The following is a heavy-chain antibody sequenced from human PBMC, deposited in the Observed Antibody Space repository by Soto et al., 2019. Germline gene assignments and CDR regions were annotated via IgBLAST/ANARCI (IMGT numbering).Heavy chain of an antibody. CDR3: ARGLTLSAITGTTGCSDP. J-gene: IGHJ5*02. D-gene: IGHD1-7*01. CDR2: IYYSGST. V-gene: IGHV4-31*03. CDR1: GGSISSGGYY. Sequence: PSETLSLTCTVSGGSISSGGYYWSWIRQHPGKGLEWIGYIYYSGSTYYNPSLKSRVTISVDTSKNQFSLKLSSVTAADTAVYYCARGLTLSAITGTTGCSDPGGQETLVTVSS.